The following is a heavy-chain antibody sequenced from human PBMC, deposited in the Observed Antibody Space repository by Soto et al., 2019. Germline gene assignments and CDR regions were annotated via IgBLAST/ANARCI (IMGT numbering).Heavy chain of an antibody. D-gene: IGHD4-4*01. CDR3: ARGSAYSNYRLNFDY. Sequence: EVQLVESGGGLVQPGGSLRLSCAASGFTFSSYSMNWVRQAPGKGLEWVSYISSSSTIYYADSVKGRFTISRDNAKNSLYLQMNSLRDEDTAVYYCARGSAYSNYRLNFDYWGQGTLVTVSS. J-gene: IGHJ4*02. V-gene: IGHV3-48*02. CDR2: ISSSSTI. CDR1: GFTFSSYS.